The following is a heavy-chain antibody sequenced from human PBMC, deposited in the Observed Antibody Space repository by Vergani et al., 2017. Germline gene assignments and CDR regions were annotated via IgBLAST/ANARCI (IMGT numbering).Heavy chain of an antibody. V-gene: IGHV3-48*04. CDR1: GFIFKNHG. Sequence: VQLVESGGGVVQPGTSLRLSCAASGFIFKNHGMQWVRQAPGKGLEWVSYSSRSGSTIYYADSVKGRFTISRDNAKNSLYLQMNSLRAEDTAVYYCARCGQLERLDVNWFDPWGQGTLVTVSS. D-gene: IGHD1-1*01. J-gene: IGHJ5*02. CDR3: ARCGQLERLDVNWFDP. CDR2: SSRSGSTI.